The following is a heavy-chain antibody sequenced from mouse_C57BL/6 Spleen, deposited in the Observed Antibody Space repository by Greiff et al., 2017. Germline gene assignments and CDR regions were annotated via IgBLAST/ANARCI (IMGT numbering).Heavy chain of an antibody. CDR3: ARQGYYGSSYTFAY. D-gene: IGHD1-1*01. J-gene: IGHJ3*01. CDR2: LWSDGST. V-gene: IGHV2-6-1*01. Sequence: VQVVESGPGLVAPSQSLSITCTVSGFSLTSYGVPWVRQPPGTGLEWLVVLWSDGSTTYNSALKSRLSISKDNSKSQVFLKMNSLQTDDTAMYYCARQGYYGSSYTFAYWGQGTLVTVSA. CDR1: GFSLTSYG.